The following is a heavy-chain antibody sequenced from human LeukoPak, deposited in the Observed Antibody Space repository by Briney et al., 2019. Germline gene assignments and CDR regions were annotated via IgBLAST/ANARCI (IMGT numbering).Heavy chain of an antibody. Sequence: GGSLRLSCAASGFTFSSYGMHWVRQAPGKGLEWVAVISYDGSNKYYADSVKGRFTISRDNSKNTLYLQMNSLRPEDTAVYYCARGYGSGESIPFDSWGQGTLVTVSS. V-gene: IGHV3-30*03. CDR1: GFTFSSYG. CDR2: ISYDGSNK. J-gene: IGHJ4*02. D-gene: IGHD3-10*01. CDR3: ARGYGSGESIPFDS.